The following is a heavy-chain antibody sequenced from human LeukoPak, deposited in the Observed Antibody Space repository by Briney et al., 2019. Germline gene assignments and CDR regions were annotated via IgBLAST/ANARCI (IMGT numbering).Heavy chain of an antibody. CDR1: GGSISSSSYY. CDR2: IYYSGST. J-gene: IGHJ5*02. Sequence: SETLPLTCTVSGGSISSSSYYWGWIRQPPGRGLEWIGSIYYSGSTYYNPSLKSRVTMSVDTSKNQFSLKLSSVTAADTAVYYCAREHRTIFGVVPPLGPWGQGTLVTVSS. V-gene: IGHV4-39*07. D-gene: IGHD3-3*01. CDR3: AREHRTIFGVVPPLGP.